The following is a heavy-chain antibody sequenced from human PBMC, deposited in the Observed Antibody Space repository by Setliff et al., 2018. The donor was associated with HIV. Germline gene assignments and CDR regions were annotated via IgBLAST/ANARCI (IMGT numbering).Heavy chain of an antibody. CDR3: VKARVDGDYYYYYYMDV. Sequence: QPGGSLRLSCAASGFTFSSYSMNWVRQTPGKGLEWVSAIKNSDTIYHADSVKGRFTASRDNSKNTVYLQMDSLRAEDTAVYFCVKARVDGDYYYYYYMDVWGKGTTVTVSS. CDR2: IKNSDTI. CDR1: GFTFSSYS. V-gene: IGHV3-48*01. J-gene: IGHJ6*03. D-gene: IGHD4-17*01.